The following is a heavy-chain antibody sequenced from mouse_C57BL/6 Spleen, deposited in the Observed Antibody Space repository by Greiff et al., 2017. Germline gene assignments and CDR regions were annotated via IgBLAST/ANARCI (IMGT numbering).Heavy chain of an antibody. D-gene: IGHD1-1*01. CDR1: GYTFTSYW. CDR3: ARWDSTGAY. J-gene: IGHJ3*01. V-gene: IGHV1-69*01. CDR2: IDPSDSYT. Sequence: QVQLQQSGAELVMPGASVKLSCKASGYTFTSYWMHWVKQRPGQGLEWIGEIDPSDSYTNYNQKFKGKSTLTVDKSSSTAYMQLSSLTSEDSAVYYCARWDSTGAYWGQGTLVTVSA.